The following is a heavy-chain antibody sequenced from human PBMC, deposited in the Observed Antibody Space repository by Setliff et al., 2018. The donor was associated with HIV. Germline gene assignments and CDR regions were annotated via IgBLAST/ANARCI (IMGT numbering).Heavy chain of an antibody. D-gene: IGHD6-19*01. CDR2: IQYDGNNE. V-gene: IGHV3-30*02. J-gene: IGHJ5*02. Sequence: GGSLRLSCAASGFTFSHFGMHWVRQAPGKGLEWVTFIQYDGNNEYYADSVKGRFTISRDNSKNSLYLQMNSLRAEDTAVYYCAREGQEEWLAPSMYNWFDPWGQGTLVTVSS. CDR1: GFTFSHFG. CDR3: AREGQEEWLAPSMYNWFDP.